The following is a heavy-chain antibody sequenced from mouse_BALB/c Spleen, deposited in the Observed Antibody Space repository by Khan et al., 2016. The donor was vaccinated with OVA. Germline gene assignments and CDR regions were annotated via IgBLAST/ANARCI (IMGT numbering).Heavy chain of an antibody. J-gene: IGHJ2*01. Sequence: EVQLVESGPGLVKPSQSLSLTCTVTDYSITSDYAWNWIRQFPGNKLEWMGFISYSGNTNYNPSLKSRISITRDTSKNQFFLQLNSVTTEDTATYYCARVYGGDFDYWGQGTTLTVSS. CDR2: ISYSGNT. CDR1: DYSITSDYA. V-gene: IGHV3-2*02. CDR3: ARVYGGDFDY. D-gene: IGHD1-1*01.